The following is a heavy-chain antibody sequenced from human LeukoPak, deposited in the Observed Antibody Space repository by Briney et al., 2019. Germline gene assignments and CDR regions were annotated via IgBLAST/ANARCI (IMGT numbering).Heavy chain of an antibody. V-gene: IGHV4-38-2*02. J-gene: IGHJ4*02. CDR1: GYSISSGYY. D-gene: IGHD3-3*01. CDR2: IYHSGST. CDR3: VWGRNDFWSGYSDY. Sequence: PSETLSLTCTVSGYSISSGYYWGWIRQPPGKGLEWIGSIYHSGSTYYNPSLKSRVTISVDTSKNQFSLKLSSVTAADTAVYYCVWGRNDFWSGYSDYWGQGTLVTVSS.